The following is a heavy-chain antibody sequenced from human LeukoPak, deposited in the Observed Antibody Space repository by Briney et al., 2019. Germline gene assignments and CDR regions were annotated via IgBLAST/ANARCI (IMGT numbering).Heavy chain of an antibody. Sequence: PSETLSLTCTVPGGSISSYYWSWIRQPPGKGLEWIGYIYYSGTTNYNPSLQSRVTMSVDMSKNQFSLKLSSVTAADTAVYYCARSTGYSYGFGYFDYWGQGTLVTVSS. CDR3: ARSTGYSYGFGYFDY. CDR2: IYYSGTT. V-gene: IGHV4-59*01. J-gene: IGHJ4*02. D-gene: IGHD5-18*01. CDR1: GGSISSYY.